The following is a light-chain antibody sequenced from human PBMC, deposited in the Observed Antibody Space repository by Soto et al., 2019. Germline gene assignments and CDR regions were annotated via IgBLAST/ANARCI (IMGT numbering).Light chain of an antibody. J-gene: IGKJ1*01. CDR3: QKYGSSPRT. CDR2: GTS. V-gene: IGKV3-20*01. CDR1: QSVSSSY. Sequence: EIVLTQSPGTLSLSPGERATLSCRASQSVSSSYLAWYQQKPGQAPRLLIYGTSSRATGIPDRFGGSGSGTDFTLTISRLEPEDFAVYYCQKYGSSPRTFGQGTKVEIK.